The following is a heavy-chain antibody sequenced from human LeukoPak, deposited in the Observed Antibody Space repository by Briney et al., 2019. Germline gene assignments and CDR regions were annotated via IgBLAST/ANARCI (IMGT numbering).Heavy chain of an antibody. V-gene: IGHV3-48*04. Sequence: GGSLRLSCAASGFTFSSYGMSWVRQAPGKGLEWVSYISISGSTIYYADSVKGRFTISRDNAKNSLYLQMNSLRAEDTAVYYCARQQAGGYYGHWGQGTLSPSPQ. CDR3: ARQQAGGYYGH. CDR2: ISISGSTI. CDR1: GFTFSSYG. J-gene: IGHJ4*02. D-gene: IGHD3-10*01.